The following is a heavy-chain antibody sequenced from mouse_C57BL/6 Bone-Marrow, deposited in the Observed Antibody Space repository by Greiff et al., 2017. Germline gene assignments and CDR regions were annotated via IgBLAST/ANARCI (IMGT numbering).Heavy chain of an antibody. D-gene: IGHD2-5*01. CDR3: TSCSNYLYYYAMDY. Sequence: EVQLQQSGAELVRPGASVKLSCTASGFNIKDDYMHWVKQRPEQGLEWIGWIDPENGDTEYASKFQGKATITADTSSNTAYLQLSSLTSEDTAVYYCTSCSNYLYYYAMDYWGQGTSVTVSS. J-gene: IGHJ4*01. CDR2: IDPENGDT. V-gene: IGHV14-4*01. CDR1: GFNIKDDY.